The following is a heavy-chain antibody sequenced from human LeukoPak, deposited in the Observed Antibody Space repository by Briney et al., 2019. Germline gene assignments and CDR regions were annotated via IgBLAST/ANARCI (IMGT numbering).Heavy chain of an antibody. CDR2: IKSKTDGGTT. D-gene: IGHD2-8*01. CDR1: GFTFSNAW. J-gene: IGHJ6*02. V-gene: IGHV3-15*01. Sequence: KTGGSLRLSCAASGFTFSNAWMSWVRQAPGKGLEWVGRIKSKTDGGTTDYAAPVKGRFTISRDDSKNTLYLQMNSLKTEDTAVYYCTNGRYYYYGMDVWGQGTTVTVSS. CDR3: TNGRYYYYGMDV.